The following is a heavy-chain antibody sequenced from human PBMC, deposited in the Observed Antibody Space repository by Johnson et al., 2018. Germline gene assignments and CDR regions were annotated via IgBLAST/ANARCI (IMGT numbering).Heavy chain of an antibody. D-gene: IGHD6-13*01. Sequence: QVQLVESGGGLVKPGGSLRLSCAASGFTFSDYYMSWIRQAPGKGLEWVSYISSSGSTIYYADSVKGRFPISRDNAKNSLYLQMNSLRAEDTAVYYWARDLPDAAAGTVGYFQQWGQGTLVTGSS. V-gene: IGHV3-11*01. CDR3: ARDLPDAAAGTVGYFQQ. J-gene: IGHJ1*01. CDR2: ISSSGSTI. CDR1: GFTFSDYY.